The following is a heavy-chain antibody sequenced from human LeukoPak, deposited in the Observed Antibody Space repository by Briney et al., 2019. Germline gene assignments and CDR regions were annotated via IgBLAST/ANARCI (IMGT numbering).Heavy chain of an antibody. V-gene: IGHV1-2*02. J-gene: IGHJ1*01. CDR2: INPNSGGT. CDR1: GYTFTGYY. CDR3: ARDLGVAVAGYFQH. Sequence: GASVKVSCKASGYTFTGYYMHWVRQAPGQGLEWMGWINPNSGGTNYAQKFQGRVTMTRDTSISTAYMELRSLRSDDTAVYYCARDLGVAVAGYFQHWGQGTLVTVSS. D-gene: IGHD6-19*01.